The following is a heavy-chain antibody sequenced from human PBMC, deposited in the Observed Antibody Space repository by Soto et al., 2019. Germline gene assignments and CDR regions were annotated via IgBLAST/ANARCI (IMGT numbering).Heavy chain of an antibody. J-gene: IGHJ4*02. V-gene: IGHV3-23*01. CDR2: ISGSGGST. D-gene: IGHD6-6*01. Sequence: EVQLLESGGGLVQPGGSLRLSCAASGCTFSTYAMSWVRQAPGKGLEWVSAISGSGGSTYYADSVKGRFTISRDKSKNTLYLQINSLRAEDTAVYYCAKNWDTTFSSSSHWGQGTLVTVSS. CDR3: AKNWDTTFSSSSH. CDR1: GCTFSTYA.